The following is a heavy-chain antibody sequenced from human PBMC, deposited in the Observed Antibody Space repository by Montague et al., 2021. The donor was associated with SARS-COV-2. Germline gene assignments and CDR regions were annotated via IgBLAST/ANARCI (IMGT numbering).Heavy chain of an antibody. Sequence: CAISGDSASSNSATWNWVRQSPSRGLEWLGRTYYRSKWYNDYAVSVRGRVTINPDTSKNQFSLQLNSVTPEDTAIYYCTSGREGNYNVMDVWGQGTTVTVSS. CDR3: TSGREGNYNVMDV. D-gene: IGHD1-1*01. J-gene: IGHJ6*02. CDR1: GDSASSNSAT. V-gene: IGHV6-1*01. CDR2: TYYRSKWYN.